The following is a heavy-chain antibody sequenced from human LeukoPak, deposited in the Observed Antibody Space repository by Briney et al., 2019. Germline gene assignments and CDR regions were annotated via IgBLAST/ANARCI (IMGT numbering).Heavy chain of an antibody. CDR1: GGSISSYY. J-gene: IGHJ4*02. Sequence: SETLSLTCTVSGGSISSYYWSWIRQPPGKGLEWIGYIYYSGSTNYNPSLKSRVTISVDTSKNQFSLKLSSVTAADTAVYYCARTTGYFGWLFLDYWGQGTLVTVSS. CDR3: ARTTGYFGWLFLDY. V-gene: IGHV4-59*01. D-gene: IGHD3-9*01. CDR2: IYYSGST.